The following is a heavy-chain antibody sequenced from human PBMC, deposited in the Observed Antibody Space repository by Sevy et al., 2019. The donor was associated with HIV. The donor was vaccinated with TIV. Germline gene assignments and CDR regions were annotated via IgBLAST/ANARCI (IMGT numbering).Heavy chain of an antibody. CDR1: GFTFSNYG. CDR2: IRYDGNDK. CDR3: AKDLAGPGRRYFDY. V-gene: IGHV3-30*02. J-gene: IGHJ4*02. Sequence: GESLKTSCAASGFTFSNYGMHWVRQVPGKGLEWVTFIRYDGNDKYYAASVKGRFTISRDDSKNTLYLQMDSLRAEDTAIYYCAKDLAGPGRRYFDYWGQGTLVTVSS. D-gene: IGHD6-13*01.